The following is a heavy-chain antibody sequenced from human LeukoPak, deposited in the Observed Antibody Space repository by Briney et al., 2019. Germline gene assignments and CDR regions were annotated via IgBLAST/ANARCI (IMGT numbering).Heavy chain of an antibody. CDR2: VSGSASKT. CDR3: AKRFETYGELGFDG. V-gene: IGHV3-23*01. Sequence: GGSLRLSCAASGFTFTNYAMSWVRQAPGKGLEWVSPVSGSASKTYYADSENGRSTISRDNSNTTLYLQMNSLTADDTAVYYCAKRFETYGELGFDGWGQGTMVAVSS. J-gene: IGHJ4*02. D-gene: IGHD4-17*01. CDR1: GFTFTNYA.